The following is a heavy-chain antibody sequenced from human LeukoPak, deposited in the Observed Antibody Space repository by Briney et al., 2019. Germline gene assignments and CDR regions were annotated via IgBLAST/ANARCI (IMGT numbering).Heavy chain of an antibody. D-gene: IGHD1-26*01. CDR1: GFTFTTYW. CDR2: ITSSSRYI. V-gene: IGHV3-21*01. CDR3: ARDPYSGSYGDYYYYYMDV. Sequence: PGESLRLSCAASGFTFTTYWMSWVRQAPGKGLEWVSSITSSSRYIYYADSVRGRFTISRDNARSSLYLQMNSLRAEDTAVYYCARDPYSGSYGDYYYYYMDVWGKGTTVTISS. J-gene: IGHJ6*03.